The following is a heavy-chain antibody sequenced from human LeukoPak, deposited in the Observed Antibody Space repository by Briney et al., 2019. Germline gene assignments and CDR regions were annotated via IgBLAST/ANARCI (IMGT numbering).Heavy chain of an antibody. CDR1: GGSFSGYY. CDR2: INHSGST. D-gene: IGHD2-15*01. Sequence: SETLSLTCAVYGGSFSGYYWSWTRQPPGKGLEWIGEINHSGSTNYNPSLKSRVTISVDTSKNQFSLKLSSVTAADTAVYYCARARGIVVVVAATGFDYWGQGTLVTVSS. CDR3: ARARGIVVVVAATGFDY. V-gene: IGHV4-34*01. J-gene: IGHJ4*02.